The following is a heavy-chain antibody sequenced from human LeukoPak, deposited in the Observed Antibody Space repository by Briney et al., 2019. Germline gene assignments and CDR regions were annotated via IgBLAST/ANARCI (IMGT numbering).Heavy chain of an antibody. V-gene: IGHV1-2*06. Sequence: ASVKVSCKASGGTFSRYAISWVRQAPGQGLEWMGRINPNSGGTNYAQKFQGRVTMTRDTSISTAYMELSRLRSDDTAVYYCAREGYYYDSSGYYYHDYWGQGTLVTVSS. J-gene: IGHJ4*02. CDR2: INPNSGGT. CDR3: AREGYYYDSSGYYYHDY. CDR1: GGTFSRYA. D-gene: IGHD3-22*01.